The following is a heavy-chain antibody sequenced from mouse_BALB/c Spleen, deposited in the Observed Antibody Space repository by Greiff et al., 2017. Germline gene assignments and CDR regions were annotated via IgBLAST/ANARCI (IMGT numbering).Heavy chain of an antibody. Sequence: EVKLVESGGGLVKPGGSLKLSCAASGFTFSSYAMSWVRQTPEKRLEWVATISDGGSYTYYPDSVKGRFTISRDNAKNNLYLQMSSLKSEDTAMYYCARALYGSSLFAYWGQGTLVTVSA. CDR3: ARALYGSSLFAY. CDR1: GFTFSSYA. V-gene: IGHV5-4*03. J-gene: IGHJ3*01. D-gene: IGHD1-1*01. CDR2: ISDGGSYT.